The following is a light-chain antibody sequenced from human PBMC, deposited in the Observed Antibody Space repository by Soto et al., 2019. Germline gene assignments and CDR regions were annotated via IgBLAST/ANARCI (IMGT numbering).Light chain of an antibody. CDR2: GAS. J-gene: IGKJ1*01. CDR3: QQYGSSGT. CDR1: QSVSNNY. V-gene: IGKV3-20*01. Sequence: EIVLTQSPGTLSLSPGERATLSCRASQSVSNNYLAWYQQKPGQSPRLLIYGASNSATGIPDRFSGSGCGTDFTLTISRLDPYDFAVYYGQQYGSSGTFGQGTKVEIK.